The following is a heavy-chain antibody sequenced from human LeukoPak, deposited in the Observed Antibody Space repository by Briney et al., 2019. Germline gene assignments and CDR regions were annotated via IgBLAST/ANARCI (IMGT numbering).Heavy chain of an antibody. CDR2: INPNSGGT. D-gene: IGHD2-15*01. V-gene: IGHV1-2*06. J-gene: IGHJ4*02. CDR3: ARDDLGYCNGGSCYTLYDY. Sequence: GASVKVSCKASGYTFTGYYMHWVRQAPGQGLEWMGRINPNSGGTNYAQKFQGRVTMTRDTSISTAYMELSRLRSDDTAVYYCARDDLGYCNGGSCYTLYDYWGQGTLVTVSS. CDR1: GYTFTGYY.